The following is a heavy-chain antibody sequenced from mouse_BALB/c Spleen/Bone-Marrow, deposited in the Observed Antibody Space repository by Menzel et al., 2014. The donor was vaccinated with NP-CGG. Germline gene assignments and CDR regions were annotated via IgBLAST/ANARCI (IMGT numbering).Heavy chain of an antibody. Sequence: VQLQQSGAELARPGASVKMSCRASGYTFTTYTMHWVKQRPGQGLEWIGYINPSSGYTYYNQKFKDKATLTADKSSSAAYQQLSSLTSEDSAVYYCARVYGSYDTMDYWGQGTSVTVSS. CDR2: INPSSGYT. J-gene: IGHJ4*01. D-gene: IGHD2-1*01. CDR3: ARVYGSYDTMDY. CDR1: GYTFTTYT. V-gene: IGHV1-4*01.